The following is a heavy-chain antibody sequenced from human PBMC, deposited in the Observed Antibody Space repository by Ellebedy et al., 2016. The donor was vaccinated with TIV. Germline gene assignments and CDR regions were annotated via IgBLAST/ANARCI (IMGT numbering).Heavy chain of an antibody. J-gene: IGHJ4*02. CDR1: GDSSSGYY. D-gene: IGHD6-19*01. V-gene: IGHV4-59*13. CDR3: ASGSGWLPTY. CDR2: IEYSGRT. Sequence: MPSETLSLTCTVSGDSSSGYYWSWIRQLPGKGLEWIGHIEYSGRTNYNPSLTSLVTLSVDTSRKQFSLNMASLTAADTGMYYCASGSGWLPTYWGQGTLVTVSS.